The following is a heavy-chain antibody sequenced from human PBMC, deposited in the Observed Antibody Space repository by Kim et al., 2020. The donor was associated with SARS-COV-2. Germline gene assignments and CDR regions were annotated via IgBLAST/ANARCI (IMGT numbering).Heavy chain of an antibody. Sequence: GRSLRLSCAASGFTFSSYGMHWVRQAPGKGLEWVAFISYDGSNKYYADSVKGRFTISRDNSKNTLYLQMNSLRAEDKAVYYCAKSSTGWYWSAMDVWGQ. J-gene: IGHJ6*02. D-gene: IGHD6-19*01. V-gene: IGHV3-30*18. CDR3: AKSSTGWYWSAMDV. CDR1: GFTFSSYG. CDR2: ISYDGSNK.